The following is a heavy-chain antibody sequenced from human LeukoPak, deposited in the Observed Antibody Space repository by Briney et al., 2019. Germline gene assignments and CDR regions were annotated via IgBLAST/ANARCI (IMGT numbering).Heavy chain of an antibody. V-gene: IGHV3-74*01. Sequence: GGSLRLSCEASGFTFSHYWMHWVRQAPGKGLVWVSRTNTDGSSTSYMDSAKGRFTISRDNAKNTIYLQMNSLRAEDTAVYYCVPSDSSGLDWGQRTLVTVSS. CDR3: VPSDSSGLD. J-gene: IGHJ4*02. CDR2: TNTDGSST. D-gene: IGHD3-22*01. CDR1: GFTFSHYW.